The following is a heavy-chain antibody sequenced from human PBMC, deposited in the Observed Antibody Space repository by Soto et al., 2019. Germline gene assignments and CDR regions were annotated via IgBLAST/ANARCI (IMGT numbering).Heavy chain of an antibody. J-gene: IGHJ4*02. Sequence: QVQLVQSGSEVKKPGSSVKVSCKASGGTFSSYAISWVRQAPGQGLEWMGGIIPIFGTANYAQKFQGRVTITADESTSTAYMELSSLRSEDTAVYYCARVAPLAARNSLGGDWGQGTLVTVSS. D-gene: IGHD6-6*01. CDR1: GGTFSSYA. CDR2: IIPIFGTA. V-gene: IGHV1-69*01. CDR3: ARVAPLAARNSLGGD.